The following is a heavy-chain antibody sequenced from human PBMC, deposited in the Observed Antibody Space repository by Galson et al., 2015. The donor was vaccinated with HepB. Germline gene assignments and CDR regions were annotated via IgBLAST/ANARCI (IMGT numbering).Heavy chain of an antibody. CDR3: ARAGIAVAGTLDFFDY. Sequence: CAISGDSVSSNSFTWNWIRQSPSRGPEWLGRTYYRSKWQNDYAVSVKSRITINPDTSKNQFSLHLNSVTPEDTAVYYCARAGIAVAGTLDFFDYWGQGTLVTVSS. CDR2: TYYRSKWQN. CDR1: GDSVSSNSFT. V-gene: IGHV6-1*01. J-gene: IGHJ4*02. D-gene: IGHD6-19*01.